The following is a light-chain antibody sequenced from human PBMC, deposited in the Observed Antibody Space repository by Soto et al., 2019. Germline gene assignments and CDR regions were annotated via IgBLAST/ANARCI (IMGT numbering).Light chain of an antibody. CDR3: QQYNHYPPFT. CDR1: QSISSW. J-gene: IGKJ3*01. V-gene: IGKV1-5*01. Sequence: DIQMTQSPSTLSATAGDRVTITCRASQSISSWLAWYQQKPGKAPKLLIYDASNLESGVPSRFSGSGSGTEFTLTISSLQPDDFATYYCQQYNHYPPFTFGPGTKVDIK. CDR2: DAS.